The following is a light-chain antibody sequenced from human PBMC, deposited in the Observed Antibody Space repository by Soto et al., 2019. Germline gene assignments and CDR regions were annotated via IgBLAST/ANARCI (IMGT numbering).Light chain of an antibody. J-gene: IGLJ3*02. V-gene: IGLV2-11*01. CDR2: DVI. CDR3: CSYAGNSLWV. CDR1: SSDVGGSNL. Sequence: QSALTQPRSVSGSPGQSVTISCTGISSDVGGSNLVSWYQQHAGRAPKLVIYDVIKRPSGVPDRFSGSKSGNTASLTISGLQVEDEADYYCCSYAGNSLWVFGGGTKLTVL.